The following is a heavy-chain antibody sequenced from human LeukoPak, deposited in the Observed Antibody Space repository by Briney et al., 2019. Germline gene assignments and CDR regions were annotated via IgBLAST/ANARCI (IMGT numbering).Heavy chain of an antibody. CDR3: ASRIPGSGSYYFNWFDP. Sequence: PGRSLRLSCAASGFTFSSYWMHWVRQAPGKGLVWVSRINSDGSSTSYADSVKGRFTISRDNAKNTLYLQMNSLRAEDTAVYYCASRIPGSGSYYFNWFDPWGQGTLVTVSS. J-gene: IGHJ5*02. V-gene: IGHV3-74*01. CDR2: INSDGSST. D-gene: IGHD3-10*01. CDR1: GFTFSSYW.